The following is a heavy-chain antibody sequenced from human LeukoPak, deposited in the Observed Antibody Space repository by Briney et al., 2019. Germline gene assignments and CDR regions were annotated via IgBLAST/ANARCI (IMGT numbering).Heavy chain of an antibody. D-gene: IGHD3-22*01. CDR2: IYYSGST. CDR3: ARGLGYYDSSVGY. J-gene: IGHJ4*02. V-gene: IGHV4-59*01. Sequence: SETLSLTCTVSGGSISSYYWSWIRQPPGKGLEWIGYIYYSGSTNYNPSLKSRVTIPVDTSKNQFSLKLSSVTAADTAVYHCARGLGYYDSSVGYWGQGTLVTVSS. CDR1: GGSISSYY.